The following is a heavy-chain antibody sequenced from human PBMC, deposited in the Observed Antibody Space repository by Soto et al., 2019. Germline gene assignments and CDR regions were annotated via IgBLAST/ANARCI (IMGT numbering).Heavy chain of an antibody. CDR3: APSRWVYCSTTSCPYYFDY. Sequence: QITLKESGPTLVKPTQTLTLTCTFSGFSLSTSGVRVGWIRQPPGKALEWLALIYWDDDKRYSPSLKSRLTTTKDTPKNQVGLTMTNMEPVDTATYYWAPSRWVYCSTTSCPYYFDYWGQGTLVTVSS. CDR2: IYWDDDK. J-gene: IGHJ4*02. D-gene: IGHD2-2*01. CDR1: GFSLSTSGVR. V-gene: IGHV2-5*02.